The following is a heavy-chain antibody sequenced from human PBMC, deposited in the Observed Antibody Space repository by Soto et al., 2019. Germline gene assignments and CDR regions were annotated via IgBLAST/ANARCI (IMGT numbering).Heavy chain of an antibody. Sequence: GGSLRLSCAASGFTFSSYWMHWVRQAPGKGLVWVSRINSDGSSTSYADSVKGRFTISRDNAKNTLYLQMNSLRAEDTAVYYCARANDYGESFCIGYYYGMEVWGQGTTVTVSS. V-gene: IGHV3-74*01. J-gene: IGHJ6*02. CDR3: ARANDYGESFCIGYYYGMEV. D-gene: IGHD4-17*01. CDR2: INSDGSST. CDR1: GFTFSSYW.